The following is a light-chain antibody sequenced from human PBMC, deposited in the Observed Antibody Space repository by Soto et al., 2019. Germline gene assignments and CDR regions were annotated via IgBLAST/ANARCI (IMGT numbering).Light chain of an antibody. CDR1: QSVSSN. V-gene: IGKV3-15*01. CDR2: GAS. J-gene: IGKJ1*01. Sequence: ETVLTQSPATLSVSPGERATLSCRVSQSVSSNLAWYQQKPGQAPRLLIYGASTRATGIPARFSGSGSGTEFTLTISSLQSEDFAVYYCQQYNNWPPWTFGQGTKVDIK. CDR3: QQYNNWPPWT.